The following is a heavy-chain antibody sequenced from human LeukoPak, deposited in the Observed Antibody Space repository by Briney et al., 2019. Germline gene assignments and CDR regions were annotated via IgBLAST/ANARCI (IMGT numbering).Heavy chain of an antibody. J-gene: IGHJ4*02. CDR1: GYTFTGYY. CDR2: INPNSGGT. Sequence: ASVKVSCKASGYTFTGYYMRWVRQAPGQGLGWMGWINPNSGGTNYAQKFQGRVTMTRDTSISTAYMELSRLRSDDTAVYYCARGSPDSSGWSVYWGQGTLVTVSS. V-gene: IGHV1-2*02. D-gene: IGHD6-19*01. CDR3: ARGSPDSSGWSVY.